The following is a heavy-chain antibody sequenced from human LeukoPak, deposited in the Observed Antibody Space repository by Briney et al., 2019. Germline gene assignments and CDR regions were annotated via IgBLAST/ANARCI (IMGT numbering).Heavy chain of an antibody. CDR3: ARGGRNLDS. CDR2: IKVDGSEK. CDR1: GFTFSGYW. V-gene: IGHV3-7*01. D-gene: IGHD1-14*01. Sequence: GGSLRLSCAASGFTFSGYWMSRVRQAPGKGLEWVANIKVDGSEKNYVDSVKGRLTISRDNAKNSLYLQMNSLRAEDTAVYYCARGGRNLDSWGQGTLVTVSS. J-gene: IGHJ4*02.